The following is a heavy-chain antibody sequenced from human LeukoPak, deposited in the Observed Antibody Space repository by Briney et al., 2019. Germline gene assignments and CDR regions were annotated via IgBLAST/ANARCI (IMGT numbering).Heavy chain of an antibody. CDR1: GFTVSSNY. CDR3: AGRYCSSTSCYEYYMDV. J-gene: IGHJ6*03. D-gene: IGHD2-2*01. CDR2: IYSGGST. V-gene: IGHV3-53*01. Sequence: PGGSLRLSCAASGFTVSSNYMSWVRQAPGKGLEWASVIYSGGSTYYADSVKGRFTISRDNSKNTLYLQMNSLRAEDTAVYYCAGRYCSSTSCYEYYMDVWGKGTTVTVSS.